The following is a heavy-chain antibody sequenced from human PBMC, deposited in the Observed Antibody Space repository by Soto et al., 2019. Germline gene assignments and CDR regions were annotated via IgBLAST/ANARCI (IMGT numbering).Heavy chain of an antibody. CDR1: GFTLSNTW. CDR2: INSDGTTT. D-gene: IGHD2-2*01. Sequence: GGSLRLSXAASGFTLSNTWMHWVRQAPGKGLVWVSHINSDGTTTTYADSVKGRFTISRDNAKNTVHLQMNSLRAEDTAVYYCATDGSYAQHVWGQGTTVTVSS. V-gene: IGHV3-74*01. J-gene: IGHJ6*02. CDR3: ATDGSYAQHV.